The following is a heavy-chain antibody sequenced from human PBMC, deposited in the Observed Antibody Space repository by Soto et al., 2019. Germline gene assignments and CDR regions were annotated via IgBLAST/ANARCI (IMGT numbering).Heavy chain of an antibody. CDR1: GDSIGRFY. J-gene: IGHJ6*02. D-gene: IGHD1-26*01. CDR3: ARDLSGTGLDI. V-gene: IGHV4-4*07. CDR2: VYSTGGT. Sequence: VQLHESGPGLVKPSETLSLTCNVSGDSIGRFYWSWIRQSAEKGLEWIGRVYSTGGTAYNPALKGRVTISLDRSNNHVSLEMNSVTAADTAVYFCARDLSGTGLDIWGRGTRVTVSS.